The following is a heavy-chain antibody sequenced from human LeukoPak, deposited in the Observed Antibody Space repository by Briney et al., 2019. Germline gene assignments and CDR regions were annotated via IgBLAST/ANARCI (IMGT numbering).Heavy chain of an antibody. V-gene: IGHV4-59*12. Sequence: PSETLSLTCTVSGGSISSYYWSWIRQPPGKGLEWIGYIYYSGSTYYNPSLKSRVTISVDTSKNQFSLKLSSVTAADTAVYYCARDRRFLEWLSFDAFDIWGQGTMVTVSS. CDR2: IYYSGST. J-gene: IGHJ3*02. D-gene: IGHD3-3*01. CDR1: GGSISSYY. CDR3: ARDRRFLEWLSFDAFDI.